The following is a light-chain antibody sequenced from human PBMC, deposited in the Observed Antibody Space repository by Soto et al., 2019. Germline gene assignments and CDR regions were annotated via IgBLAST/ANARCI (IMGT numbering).Light chain of an antibody. Sequence: QSALSQPPSASGSPGQSVTISCTGTSSDVGGYNYVSWYQQHPGKAPKLMIYEVSKRPSGVPDRFSGSKSGNTASLTVSGLQAEDDSDYYCSSYAGSNNVGFGGGTKRTVL. CDR3: SSYAGSNNVG. J-gene: IGLJ2*01. CDR2: EVS. CDR1: SSDVGGYNY. V-gene: IGLV2-8*01.